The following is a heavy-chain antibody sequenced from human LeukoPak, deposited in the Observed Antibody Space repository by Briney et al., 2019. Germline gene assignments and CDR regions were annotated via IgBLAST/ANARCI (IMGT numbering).Heavy chain of an antibody. CDR2: ISSSGSTI. Sequence: GGSLRLSCAASGFTFSGYWMSWVRQAPGKGLEWVSYISSSGSTIYYADSVKGRFTISRDNAKNSLYLQMNSLRAEDTAVYYCAREGVVVPAAIFLPDYWGQGTLVTVSS. CDR1: GFTFSGYW. V-gene: IGHV3-11*04. D-gene: IGHD2-2*01. J-gene: IGHJ4*02. CDR3: AREGVVVPAAIFLPDY.